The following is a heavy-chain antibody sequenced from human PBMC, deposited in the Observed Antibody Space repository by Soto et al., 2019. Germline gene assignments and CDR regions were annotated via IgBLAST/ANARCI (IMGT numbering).Heavy chain of an antibody. Sequence: QVQLQESGPGLVRPSETLSLTCTVSGASISSYYWTWVRQPPGKGLEWIGYMSNSGSTNYNPSFKSRATMSVDTANNQFSLKLSSVTAADTAVYYCVRHATDHRGNAEDWYFDLWGRGTLVTVSS. J-gene: IGHJ2*01. V-gene: IGHV4-59*08. CDR1: GASISSYY. D-gene: IGHD2-15*01. CDR2: MSNSGST. CDR3: VRHATDHRGNAEDWYFDL.